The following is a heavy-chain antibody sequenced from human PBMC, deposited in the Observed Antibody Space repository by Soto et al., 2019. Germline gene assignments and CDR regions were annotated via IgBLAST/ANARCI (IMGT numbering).Heavy chain of an antibody. Sequence: PSETLSLTCTVSGGSISSYYWSWIRQTPGKGLEWIGYIYYSGSTNYNPSLKSRVTISVDTSKNQFSLKLSSVTAADTAVYYCARQKAGYYKDPFDPWGQGTLVTVSS. D-gene: IGHD3-9*01. CDR1: GGSISSYY. CDR2: IYYSGST. J-gene: IGHJ5*02. CDR3: ARQKAGYYKDPFDP. V-gene: IGHV4-59*08.